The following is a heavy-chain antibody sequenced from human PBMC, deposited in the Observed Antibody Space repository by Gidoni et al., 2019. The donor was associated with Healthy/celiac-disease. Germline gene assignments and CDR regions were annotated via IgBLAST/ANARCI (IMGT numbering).Heavy chain of an antibody. D-gene: IGHD3-10*01. J-gene: IGHJ5*02. V-gene: IGHV4-39*07. CDR1: GGSISSSSYY. CDR3: ARERGEKRGRNWFDP. Sequence: QLQLQESGPGLVKPSETLSLTCTVSGGSISSSSYYWGWIRQPPGKGLEWIGSIYYSGSTYYNPSLKSRVTISVDTSKNQFSLKLSSVTAADTAVYYCARERGEKRGRNWFDPWGQGTLVTVSS. CDR2: IYYSGST.